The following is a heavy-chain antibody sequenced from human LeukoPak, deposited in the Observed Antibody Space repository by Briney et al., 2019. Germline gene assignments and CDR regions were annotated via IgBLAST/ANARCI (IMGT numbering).Heavy chain of an antibody. D-gene: IGHD3-16*01. CDR1: GVTFSSYS. CDR2: ISSSSSYI. CDR3: AVGVNYYYGMDV. J-gene: IGHJ6*02. Sequence: PGGSLRLSCAASGVTFSSYSMNWVRQAPGKGLEWVSSISSSSSYIYYADSVKGRFTISRDNAKNSLYLQMNSLRAEDTAVYYCAVGVNYYYGMDVWGQGTTVTVSS. V-gene: IGHV3-21*01.